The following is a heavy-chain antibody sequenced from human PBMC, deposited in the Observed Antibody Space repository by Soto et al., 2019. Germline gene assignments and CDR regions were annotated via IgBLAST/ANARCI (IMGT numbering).Heavy chain of an antibody. J-gene: IGHJ4*02. Sequence: GSLRVSCAASGFAFGTYWMTWVRQAPGKGLEWVAHIKQHGNEKYYVDSVKGRFTISRDNAKNSVYLQMNSLRAEDTAVYFWAREWSPPLAVLDYWSQGTLVTVSS. V-gene: IGHV3-7*03. D-gene: IGHD1-26*01. CDR3: AREWSPPLAVLDY. CDR2: IKQHGNEK. CDR1: GFAFGTYW.